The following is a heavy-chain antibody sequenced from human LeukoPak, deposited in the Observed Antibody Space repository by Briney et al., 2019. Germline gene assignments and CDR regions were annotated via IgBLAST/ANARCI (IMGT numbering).Heavy chain of an antibody. CDR1: GYSISSGYY. Sequence: PSETLSLTCTVSGYSISSGYYWGWIRQPPGKGLEWIGSIYHSGSTYYNPSLKSRVTISVDTSKNQFSLKLSSVAAADTAVYYCARSKRLTSGFTIFGGVTYRVFDYWGQGTLVTVSS. J-gene: IGHJ4*02. CDR3: ARSKRLTSGFTIFGGVTYRVFDY. D-gene: IGHD3-3*01. V-gene: IGHV4-38-2*02. CDR2: IYHSGST.